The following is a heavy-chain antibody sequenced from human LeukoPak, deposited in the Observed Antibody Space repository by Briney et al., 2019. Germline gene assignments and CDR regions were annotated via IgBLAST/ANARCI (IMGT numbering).Heavy chain of an antibody. CDR3: ARDLYGDYGY. Sequence: GGSLRLSCAASGFTFSSYEMNWVRQAPGKGLEWVSYISSSGSTIYYADSVKGRFTISRDNAKNSLHLQMNSLRAEDTAVYYCARDLYGDYGYWGQGTLVTVSS. J-gene: IGHJ4*02. V-gene: IGHV3-48*03. CDR1: GFTFSSYE. D-gene: IGHD4-17*01. CDR2: ISSSGSTI.